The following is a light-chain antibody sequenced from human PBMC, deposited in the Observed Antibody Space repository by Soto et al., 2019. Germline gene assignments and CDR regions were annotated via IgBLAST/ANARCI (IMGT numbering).Light chain of an antibody. V-gene: IGKV1-33*01. J-gene: IGKJ5*01. CDR2: DAY. CDR3: QQYDDLPIT. Sequence: DIQMTQSPPSLSASVGDRVTITCQASHDIGNSLNWYQHKPGKAPKLVIYDAYNLETGVPSTFSGSGFGTDFTFTISSLRPEDIATYYCQQYDDLPITFGQGTRLEIK. CDR1: HDIGNS.